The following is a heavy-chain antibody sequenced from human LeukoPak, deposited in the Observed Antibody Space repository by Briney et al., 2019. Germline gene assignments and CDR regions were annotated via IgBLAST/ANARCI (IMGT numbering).Heavy chain of an antibody. D-gene: IGHD1-26*01. CDR1: GFTFSNLW. J-gene: IGHJ2*01. CDR3: AKDRTVGASYWYFDL. CDR2: IKQDGSER. V-gene: IGHV3-7*03. Sequence: GGSLRLSCAASGFTFSNLWMSWVRQAPGKGLKWVANIKQDGSERYYVDSVKGRFTISRDSSKNTLFLHMNTLRAEDTAIYYCAKDRTVGASYWYFDLWGRGTLVTVSS.